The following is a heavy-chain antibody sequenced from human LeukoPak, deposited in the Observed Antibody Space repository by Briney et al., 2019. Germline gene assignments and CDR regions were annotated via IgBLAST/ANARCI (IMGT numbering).Heavy chain of an antibody. V-gene: IGHV3-74*01. CDR2: INSDGSST. Sequence: PGGSLRLSCAASGFTISNYWMHWVRQPPGKGLVWVSRINSDGSSTNYADSVKGRFTISRDNTKNTLYLQMNSLRAEDTAVYYCLDYGLHWGQGTLVTVSS. CDR1: GFTISNYW. CDR3: LDYGLH. J-gene: IGHJ4*02. D-gene: IGHD4-17*01.